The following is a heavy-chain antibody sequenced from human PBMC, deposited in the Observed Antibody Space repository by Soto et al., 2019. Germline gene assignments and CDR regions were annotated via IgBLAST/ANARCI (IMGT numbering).Heavy chain of an antibody. D-gene: IGHD3-22*01. V-gene: IGHV1-69*01. J-gene: IGHJ1*01. CDR1: GSTFSSHA. CDR2: IIPTLGTV. Sequence: QVQLVQSGAEVKKPGSSVKVSCKASGSTFSSHAIYWVRQAPGQGLEWMGGIIPTLGTVNYAQKFQGRVTINADEATRIADMELSSLRSEDTAVYYCAREYYHDSSGYSAERFQHWGQGTLVTVSS. CDR3: AREYYHDSSGYSAERFQH.